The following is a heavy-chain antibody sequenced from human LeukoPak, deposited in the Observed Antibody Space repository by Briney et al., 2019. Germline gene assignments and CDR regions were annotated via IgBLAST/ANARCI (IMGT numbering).Heavy chain of an antibody. J-gene: IGHJ6*02. D-gene: IGHD6-19*01. CDR2: ISYDGSNK. CDR1: GGTFSSYA. Sequence: SCKASGGTFSSYAMHWVRQAPGKGLEWVAVISYDGSNKYYADSVKGRFTISRDNSKNTLYLQMNSLRAEDTAGYYCARDHTRIAVAGTYYYYGMDVWGQGTTVTVSS. CDR3: ARDHTRIAVAGTYYYYGMDV. V-gene: IGHV3-30-3*01.